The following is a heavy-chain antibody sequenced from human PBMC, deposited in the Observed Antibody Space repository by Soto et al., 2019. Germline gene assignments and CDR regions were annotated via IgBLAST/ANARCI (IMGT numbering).Heavy chain of an antibody. CDR2: IYPGDSDT. D-gene: IGHD6-19*01. CDR3: ARGAVAGSVKNYFDY. V-gene: IGHV5-51*01. Sequence: PGESLKISCKGSGYIFTSYWIGWVRQMPGKGLEWMGIIYPGDSDTRYGPSFQGQVTISADKSISTAYLQLNSLKASDTAMYYCARGAVAGSVKNYFDYWGQGTLVTVSS. J-gene: IGHJ4*01. CDR1: GYIFTSYW.